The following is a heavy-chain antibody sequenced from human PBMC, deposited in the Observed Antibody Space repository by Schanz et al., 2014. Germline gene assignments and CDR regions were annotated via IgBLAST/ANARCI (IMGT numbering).Heavy chain of an antibody. D-gene: IGHD2-15*01. CDR1: GYTFTTYY. J-gene: IGHJ5*01. CDR3: AKTPREYCNYDNCPNWFDS. CDR2: INPSSGTT. V-gene: IGHV1-46*01. Sequence: QVQLVQSGAEVKKPGVSVKVSCKASGYTFTTYYIHWVRQAPGQGLEWMGKINPSSGTTRIAQKFQGRVTMTRDTSTSTVYMELSSLRSEDTAVYYCAKTPREYCNYDNCPNWFDSWGQGTLVTASS.